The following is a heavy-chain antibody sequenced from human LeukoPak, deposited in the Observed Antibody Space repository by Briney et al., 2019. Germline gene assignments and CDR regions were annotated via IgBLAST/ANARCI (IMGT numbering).Heavy chain of an antibody. CDR1: GLTFSTYS. CDR2: ISSDGGAR. Sequence: GGSLRLSCGASGLTFSTYSMNWVRQARGRGLEWVSYISSDGGARYYADSVKGRFTISRDNAKNSLYLQMNSLRAEDTAVYYCARAAQPGFDPWGQGTLVTVSS. D-gene: IGHD1-14*01. CDR3: ARAAQPGFDP. V-gene: IGHV3-48*01. J-gene: IGHJ5*02.